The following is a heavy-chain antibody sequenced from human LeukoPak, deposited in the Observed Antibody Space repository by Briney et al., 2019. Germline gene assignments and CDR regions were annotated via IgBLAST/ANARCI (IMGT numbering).Heavy chain of an antibody. J-gene: IGHJ3*02. CDR3: ARRRYPGYSSGRDAFDI. CDR2: IYPGDSDT. V-gene: IGHV5-51*01. Sequence: GESLKISCKGSGYSFTSYWIGWVRHMPGKGLEWMGVIYPGDSDTRYSPSFQGQVTISADKSISTAYLQWSSLKASDTAMYYCARRRYPGYSSGRDAFDIWGQGTIVTVSS. CDR1: GYSFTSYW. D-gene: IGHD6-19*01.